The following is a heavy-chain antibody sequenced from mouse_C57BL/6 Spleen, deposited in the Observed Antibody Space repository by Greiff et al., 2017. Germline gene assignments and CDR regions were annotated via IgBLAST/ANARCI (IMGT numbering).Heavy chain of an antibody. CDR3: ARENYDYDDAMDY. J-gene: IGHJ4*01. V-gene: IGHV5-4*01. D-gene: IGHD2-4*01. Sequence: EVQLVESGGGLVKPGGSLKLSCAASGFTFSSYAMSWVRQTPEKRLEWVATISDGGSYTYYPDNVKGRFTISRDNAKNNLYLQMSHLKSEDTAMYYCARENYDYDDAMDYWGQGTSVTVSS. CDR2: ISDGGSYT. CDR1: GFTFSSYA.